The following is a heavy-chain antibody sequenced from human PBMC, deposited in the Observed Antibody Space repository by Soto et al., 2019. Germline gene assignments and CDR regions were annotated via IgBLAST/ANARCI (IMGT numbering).Heavy chain of an antibody. J-gene: IGHJ4*02. D-gene: IGHD1-26*01. V-gene: IGHV4-30-4*01. CDR2: IYYSGST. CDR3: VGVLDKGVDY. CDR1: GGSISSGDYY. Sequence: RSLTCTVSGGSISSGDYYWSWIRQPPGKGLEWIGYIYYSGSTYYNPSLKSRVTISVDTSKNQFSLKLSSVTAADTAVYYCVGVLDKGVDYWGQGTLVTVSS.